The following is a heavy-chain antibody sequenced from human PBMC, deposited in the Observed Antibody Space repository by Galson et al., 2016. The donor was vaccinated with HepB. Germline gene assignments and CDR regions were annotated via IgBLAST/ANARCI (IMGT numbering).Heavy chain of an antibody. CDR3: ARGPLSYDGLTGYYPYYFDY. CDR1: GFTVSTNY. J-gene: IGHJ4*02. V-gene: IGHV3-53*01. Sequence: SLRLSCAASGFTVSTNYMSWVRQAPGKGLEWVSAIYSSGSTYYADSVKGRFTFSRDNSKNTLYLQMNSLRAEDTAVYYCARGPLSYDGLTGYYPYYFDYWGQGTQVTVSS. CDR2: IYSSGST. D-gene: IGHD3-9*01.